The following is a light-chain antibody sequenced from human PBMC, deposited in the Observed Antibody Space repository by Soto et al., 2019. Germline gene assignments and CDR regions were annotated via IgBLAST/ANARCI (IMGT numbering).Light chain of an antibody. CDR2: GAS. CDR1: QSVSNN. J-gene: IGKJ5*01. CDR3: QQYKSWPPIP. Sequence: ERVMTQSPATLSVSPGERASLSCRASQSVSNNLAWYQQKRGQAPRLLIYGASSRATGIPARFSGRGSGTEFTLIISRLQSEDYAVYYCQQYKSWPPIPLGQGTRLEI. V-gene: IGKV3-15*01.